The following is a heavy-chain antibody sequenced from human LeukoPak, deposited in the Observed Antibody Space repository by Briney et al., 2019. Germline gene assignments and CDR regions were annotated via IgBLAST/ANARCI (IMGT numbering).Heavy chain of an antibody. CDR1: GFSLSTSGVG. V-gene: IGHV2-5*02. D-gene: IGHD3-10*01. J-gene: IGHJ4*02. CDR3: AHNYGSGSYYAHYFDY. CDR2: IYWDDDK. Sequence: SGPTLVKPTQNLTLTCTFSGFSLSTSGVGVGWIRQPPGKALEWLALIYWDDDKRYSPSLKSRLTITKDTSKNQVVLTMTNMDPVDTATYYCAHNYGSGSYYAHYFDYWGQGTLVTVSS.